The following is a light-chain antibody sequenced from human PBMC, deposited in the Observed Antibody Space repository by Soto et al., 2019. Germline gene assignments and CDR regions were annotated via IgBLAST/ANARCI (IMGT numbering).Light chain of an antibody. CDR1: QTISSW. J-gene: IGKJ2*01. Sequence: DIQMTQSPSTLSGSVGDRVTITCRASQTISSWLAWYQQKPGKAPKLLIYKASTLKSGVPSRFSGSGSGTEFTLTISSLQPDDFATYYCHQYNYLHTFGQGTKVDIK. CDR2: KAS. CDR3: HQYNYLHT. V-gene: IGKV1-5*03.